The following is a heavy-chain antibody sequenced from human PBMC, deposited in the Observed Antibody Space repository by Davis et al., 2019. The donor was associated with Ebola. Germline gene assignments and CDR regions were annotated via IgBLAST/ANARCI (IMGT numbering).Heavy chain of an antibody. CDR1: GFTFSSYA. J-gene: IGHJ4*02. CDR2: ISGSGGST. CDR3: ARGITGTTVVNY. Sequence: GESLKISCAASGFTFSSYAMSWVRQAPGKGLEWVSAISGSGGSTYYADSVKGRFTISRDNSKNTLYLQMNSLRAEDTAVYYCARGITGTTVVNYWGQGTLVTVSS. V-gene: IGHV3-23*01. D-gene: IGHD1-7*01.